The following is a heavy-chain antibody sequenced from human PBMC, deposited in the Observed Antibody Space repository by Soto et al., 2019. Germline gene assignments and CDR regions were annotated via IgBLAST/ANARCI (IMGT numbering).Heavy chain of an antibody. Sequence: QLPLQESGPGLVKPSETLTLTCTVSGGSISSSDHYWAWIRQPPGKGLEWLATIYYSGSIYYSPSLKGRATISVDTSKNQISLNLTSVTAADTALYYCARHRINRGSWYWVDPWGQGTLVTVSS. CDR2: IYYSGSI. D-gene: IGHD6-13*01. CDR3: ARHRINRGSWYWVDP. J-gene: IGHJ5*02. CDR1: GGSISSSDHY. V-gene: IGHV4-39*01.